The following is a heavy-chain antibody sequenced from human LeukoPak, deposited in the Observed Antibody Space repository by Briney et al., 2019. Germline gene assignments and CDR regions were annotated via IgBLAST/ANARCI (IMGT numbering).Heavy chain of an antibody. D-gene: IGHD3-10*01. CDR3: ATYYYGSGSSTKVDY. V-gene: IGHV3-74*01. CDR1: GFTFSSYG. Sequence: GGSLRLSCAASGFTFSSYGMHWVRQAPGKGLVWVSRINSDGSSTSYADSVKGRFTISRDNAKNTLYLQMNSLRAEDTAVYYCATYYYGSGSSTKVDYWGQGTLVTVSS. J-gene: IGHJ4*02. CDR2: INSDGSST.